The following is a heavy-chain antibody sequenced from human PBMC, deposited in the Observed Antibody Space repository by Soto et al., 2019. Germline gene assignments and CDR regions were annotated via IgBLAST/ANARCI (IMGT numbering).Heavy chain of an antibody. CDR3: ASTENFFDY. CDR1: AVSLTRGTYY. CDR2: ILYSGST. Sequence: QVQLQESRPGLVKPSQTLSLTCSVSAVSLTRGTYYWSWIRQHPGKGLEWIGYILYSGSTDYNPSLKSRVNISVDPSKTQFSLKLSSVTAADTAVYYCASTENFFDYWGQGTLVTVSS. V-gene: IGHV4-31*03. J-gene: IGHJ4*02.